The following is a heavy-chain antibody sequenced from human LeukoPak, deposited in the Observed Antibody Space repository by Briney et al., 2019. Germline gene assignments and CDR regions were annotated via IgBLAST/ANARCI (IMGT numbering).Heavy chain of an antibody. D-gene: IGHD1-26*01. CDR3: ARDNSLGDNAWWFDP. CDR1: GYTFTSYY. V-gene: IGHV1-46*01. J-gene: IGHJ5*02. Sequence: ASVKVSCKASGYTFTSYYMHWVRQAPGRGLEWMGLINPTGGSTGYAQKFQGRVTMTRDMSTSTDYMELSSLRSEDTAIYYCARDNSLGDNAWWFDPWGQGTLVTVSS. CDR2: INPTGGST.